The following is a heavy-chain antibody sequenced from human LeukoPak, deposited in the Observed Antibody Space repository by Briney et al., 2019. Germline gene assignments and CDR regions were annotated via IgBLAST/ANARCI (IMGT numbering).Heavy chain of an antibody. V-gene: IGHV1-18*01. J-gene: IGHJ4*02. D-gene: IGHD3-22*01. Sequence: ASVKVSCKSSGYTFTIYVISWVRQAPGQGLEWMGWISPYNGNTNYAQNLQGRVTMTTDTSTSTAYMELRSLRSDDTAVYYCARDTYLYDSTGYYPTGTVDYWGQGTLVTASS. CDR1: GYTFTIYV. CDR2: ISPYNGNT. CDR3: ARDTYLYDSTGYYPTGTVDY.